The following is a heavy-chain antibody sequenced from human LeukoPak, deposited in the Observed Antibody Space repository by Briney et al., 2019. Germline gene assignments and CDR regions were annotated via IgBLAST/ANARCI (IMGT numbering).Heavy chain of an antibody. Sequence: SVKVSCKASGGTFSSYTISWVRQAPGQGLEWMGRIIPILGIANYAQKFQGRVTITADKSTSTAYMELSSLRSEDTAVYYCARPHCSSTDCHPPEWFDPWGQGTLVTVS. J-gene: IGHJ5*02. CDR3: ARPHCSSTDCHPPEWFDP. CDR1: GGTFSSYT. D-gene: IGHD2-2*01. CDR2: IIPILGIA. V-gene: IGHV1-69*02.